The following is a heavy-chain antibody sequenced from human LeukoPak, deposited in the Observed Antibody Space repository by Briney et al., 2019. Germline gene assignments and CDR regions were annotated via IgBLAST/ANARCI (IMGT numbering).Heavy chain of an antibody. D-gene: IGHD4/OR15-4a*01. CDR1: GFTFSSYA. V-gene: IGHV3-30*04. CDR2: ISYDGSNK. J-gene: IGHJ4*02. Sequence: PGGSLRLSCAASGFTFSSYAMHWVRQAPGKGLEWVAVISYDGSNKYYADSVKGRFTISRDSSKHTLYLQMNSLRVEDTAVYYCAKAGLVRGGALDSWGQGTLVTVSS. CDR3: AKAGLVRGGALDS.